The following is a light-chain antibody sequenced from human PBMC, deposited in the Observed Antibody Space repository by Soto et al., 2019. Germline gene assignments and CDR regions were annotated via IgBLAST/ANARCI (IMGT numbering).Light chain of an antibody. Sequence: DTHMTQSPSTLSASVGDRVTITFPASQSISSWLAWYQQKPGKAPKLLIYDASSLESGVPSRFSGSGSGTEFTLTISSLQPDDFATYYCQQYNSYSQTFGQGTKVDIK. CDR3: QQYNSYSQT. CDR1: QSISSW. CDR2: DAS. V-gene: IGKV1-5*01. J-gene: IGKJ1*01.